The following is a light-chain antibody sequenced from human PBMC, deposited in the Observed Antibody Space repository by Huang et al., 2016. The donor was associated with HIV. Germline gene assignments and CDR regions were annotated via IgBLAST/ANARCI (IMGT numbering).Light chain of an antibody. V-gene: IGKV3-15*01. CDR1: QRISSN. CDR3: QQYDNWPPWT. Sequence: EVVMTQSPATLSVSPGERATLSCRASQRISSNLAGYQQKPGQAPRLLIFRTSLRATGVPARFSGSGSGTEFTLTISSLQSEDFAIYYCQQYDNWPPWTFGQGTKVEIK. J-gene: IGKJ1*01. CDR2: RTS.